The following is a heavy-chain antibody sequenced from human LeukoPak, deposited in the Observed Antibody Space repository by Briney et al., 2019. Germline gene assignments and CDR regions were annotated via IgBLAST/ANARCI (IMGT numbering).Heavy chain of an antibody. Sequence: GRSLRLSCAASGFTFSSYGMHWVRQAPGKGLEWVAVISYDGSNKYYADSVKGRFTVSRDSSKNTLYLQMNSLRADDTAVYYCAKGLSESIYDALDSWGQGTLVTVSS. J-gene: IGHJ4*02. D-gene: IGHD1-26*01. CDR1: GFTFSSYG. CDR3: AKGLSESIYDALDS. V-gene: IGHV3-30*18. CDR2: ISYDGSNK.